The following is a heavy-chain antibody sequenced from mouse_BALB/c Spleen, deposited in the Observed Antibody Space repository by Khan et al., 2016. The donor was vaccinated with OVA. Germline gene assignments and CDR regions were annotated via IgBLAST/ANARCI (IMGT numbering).Heavy chain of an antibody. V-gene: IGHV3-6*02. J-gene: IGHJ3*01. Sequence: EVQLQESGPGLVKPSQSLSLTCSVTGYSITSGYFWNWIRQFPGNKLEWMGYIRYDGNSNYNPSLKNRTSITRDTSKNQFFLKLNSVTPEDTSTYDWARGGSSGPAWFAYWGQGTLVTVSA. CDR3: ARGGSSGPAWFAY. D-gene: IGHD3-1*01. CDR2: IRYDGNS. CDR1: GYSITSGYF.